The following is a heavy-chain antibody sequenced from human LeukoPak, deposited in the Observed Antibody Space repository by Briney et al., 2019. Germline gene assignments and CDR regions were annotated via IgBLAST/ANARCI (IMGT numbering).Heavy chain of an antibody. CDR1: GGSISSYY. V-gene: IGHV4-59*08. J-gene: IGHJ4*02. CDR2: IYYSGST. D-gene: IGHD4-17*01. Sequence: PSETLSLTCTVSGGSISSYYWSWIRQPPGKGLEWIGYIYYSGSTNYNPSLKSRVTISVDTSKNQFSLKLSSVTAADTAVYYCARHMDSGDPFDYWGQGTLVTVSS. CDR3: ARHMDSGDPFDY.